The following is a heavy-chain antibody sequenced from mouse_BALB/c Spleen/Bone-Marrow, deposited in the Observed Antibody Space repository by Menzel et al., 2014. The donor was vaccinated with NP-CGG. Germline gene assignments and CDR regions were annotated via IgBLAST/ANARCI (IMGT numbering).Heavy chain of an antibody. D-gene: IGHD1-1*01. Sequence: EVHLVESGAELVKPGASVKLSCTASGFNIKDTYMHWVKQRPEQGLEWIGRIDPANGNTKYDPKFQGKATITADTSSNTAYLQLSSQTSEDTAVYYCASYYYGSSSFAYWGQGTLVTVSA. CDR1: GFNIKDTY. J-gene: IGHJ3*01. V-gene: IGHV14-3*02. CDR3: ASYYYGSSSFAY. CDR2: IDPANGNT.